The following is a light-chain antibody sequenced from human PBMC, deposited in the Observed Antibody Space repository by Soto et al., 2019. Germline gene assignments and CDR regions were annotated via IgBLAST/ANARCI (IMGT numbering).Light chain of an antibody. CDR2: DAS. Sequence: EIVLTQSPATLSLSPGERATLSCRASQSVSSYLAWYQQKPGQAPMLLIYDASNRATGLPARFSGSGSGTDFPLTISSLESEDFAVYYCQQRSNSPRTFGQGTKVEIK. CDR1: QSVSSY. V-gene: IGKV3-11*01. J-gene: IGKJ1*01. CDR3: QQRSNSPRT.